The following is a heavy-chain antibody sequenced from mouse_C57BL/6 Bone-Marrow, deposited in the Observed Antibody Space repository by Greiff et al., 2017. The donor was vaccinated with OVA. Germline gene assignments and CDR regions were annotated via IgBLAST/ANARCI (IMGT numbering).Heavy chain of an antibody. CDR2: FHPYNDDT. CDR1: GYTFTTYP. D-gene: IGHD1-1*01. V-gene: IGHV1-47*01. CDR3: ARGTVAYPNWYFDV. J-gene: IGHJ1*03. Sequence: QVQLQQPGAELVKPGASVKLSCKASGYTFTTYPIEWMKQNHGKSLEWIGNFHPYNDDTKYNEKFKGKATLTVEKSSSTVYLELSRLTSDDSAVYYCARGTVAYPNWYFDVWGTGTTVTVSS.